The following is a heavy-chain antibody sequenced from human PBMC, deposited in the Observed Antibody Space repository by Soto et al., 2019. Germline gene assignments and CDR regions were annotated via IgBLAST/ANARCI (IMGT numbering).Heavy chain of an antibody. CDR1: GFTFSSYA. V-gene: IGHV3-23*01. D-gene: IGHD3-22*01. CDR3: AKRHDSSGYPNYYFDY. Sequence: GGSLRLSCAASGFTFSSYAMSWVRQAPGKGLEWVSAISGGGGSTYYADSVKGRFTISRDNSKNTLYLQMNSLRAEDTAVYYCAKRHDSSGYPNYYFDYWGQGTLVTVSS. CDR2: ISGGGGST. J-gene: IGHJ4*02.